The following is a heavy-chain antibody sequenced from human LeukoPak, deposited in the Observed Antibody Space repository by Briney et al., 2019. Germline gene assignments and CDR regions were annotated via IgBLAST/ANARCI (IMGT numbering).Heavy chain of an antibody. CDR1: GGSFSGYY. J-gene: IGHJ6*03. Sequence: PSETLSLTCAVYGGSFSGYYWSWIRQPPGKGLEWIGEINHSGSTNYNPSLKSRVTISVDTSKNQFSLKLSSVTAADTAMYYCARGWDYYYYMDVWGKGTTVTVSS. CDR2: INHSGST. V-gene: IGHV4-34*01. D-gene: IGHD7-27*01. CDR3: ARGWDYYYYMDV.